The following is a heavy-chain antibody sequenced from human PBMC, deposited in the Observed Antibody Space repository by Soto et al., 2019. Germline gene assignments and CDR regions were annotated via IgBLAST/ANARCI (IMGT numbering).Heavy chain of an antibody. Sequence: XSGKVCCKASGYTFTFYYMHWVRQAPGQGLEWMGWINPKSGGTMYPQKFQGRVTMTWDTSISTAYMALTRLRSDDTAVYYCARDLAKGGGSAGFDYWGQGTLVTVSS. D-gene: IGHD1-26*01. CDR3: ARDLAKGGGSAGFDY. V-gene: IGHV1-2*02. J-gene: IGHJ4*02. CDR1: GYTFTFYY. CDR2: INPKSGGT.